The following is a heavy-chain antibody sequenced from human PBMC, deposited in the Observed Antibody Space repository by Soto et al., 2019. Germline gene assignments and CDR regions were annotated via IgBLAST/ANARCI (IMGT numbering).Heavy chain of an antibody. J-gene: IGHJ6*02. D-gene: IGHD2-15*01. CDR1: GGTFSSYA. V-gene: IGHV1-69*01. CDR2: IIPIFGTA. Sequence: QVQLVQSGGEVKKPGSSVMVSCKAPGGTFSSYAISWVRQAPGQGLEWMGGIIPIFGTAKYAQKFQGRVTITADESTSTGYMELSSLRSEDTAVYYCARSRGGSSSLDIYYYYYYGMDVWGQGTTVTVSS. CDR3: ARSRGGSSSLDIYYYYYYGMDV.